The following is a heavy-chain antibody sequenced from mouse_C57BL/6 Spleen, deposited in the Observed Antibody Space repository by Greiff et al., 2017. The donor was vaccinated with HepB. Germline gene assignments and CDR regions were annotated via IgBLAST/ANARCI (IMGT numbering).Heavy chain of an antibody. Sequence: QVQLQQPGAELVKPGASVKMSCKASGYTFTSYWITWVKQRPGQGLEWIGDIYPGSGSTNYNEKFKSKATLTVDTSSSTAYMQLSSLTSEESAVYFVARVDHYDYDEGAYWGQGTLVTVSA. V-gene: IGHV1-55*01. J-gene: IGHJ3*01. CDR1: GYTFTSYW. CDR2: IYPGSGST. D-gene: IGHD2-4*01. CDR3: ARVDHYDYDEGAY.